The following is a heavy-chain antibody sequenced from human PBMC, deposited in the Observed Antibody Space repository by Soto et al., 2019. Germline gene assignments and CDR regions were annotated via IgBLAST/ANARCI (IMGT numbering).Heavy chain of an antibody. CDR1: GWTSTSYA. D-gene: IGHD4-17*01. Sequence: AAGSVSCEGTGWTSTSYAMHWVSHAAGQRLEWMGGINAGNGNTKYSQKFQGRVTITRDTSASTAYMELSSLRSEDTAVYYCVSATTVTTAPDYWGQGTLVTVSS. CDR3: VSATTVTTAPDY. CDR2: INAGNGNT. J-gene: IGHJ4*02. V-gene: IGHV1-3*01.